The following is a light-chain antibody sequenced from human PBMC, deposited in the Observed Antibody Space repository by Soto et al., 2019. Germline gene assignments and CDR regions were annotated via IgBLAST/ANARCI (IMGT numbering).Light chain of an antibody. V-gene: IGLV2-8*01. CDR2: EVS. CDR1: SSDVGRYNY. CDR3: SSYAGSNNYVV. Sequence: QSALTQPPSASGSPGQSVTISCTGTSSDVGRYNYVSWYQQHPGKAPKLMIYEVSKRPSGVPDRFSGSKSDNTASLTVSGLQAEDEADYYCSSYAGSNNYVVFGGGTKVTVL. J-gene: IGLJ2*01.